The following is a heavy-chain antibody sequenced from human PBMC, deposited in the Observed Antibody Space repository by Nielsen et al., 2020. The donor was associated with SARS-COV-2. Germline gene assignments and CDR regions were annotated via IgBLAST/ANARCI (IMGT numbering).Heavy chain of an antibody. V-gene: IGHV3-33*01. CDR3: ARTTGLGDGYNQFLPNDYYYYGMDV. Sequence: VRQAPGKGLEWVAVIWYDGSNKYYADSVKGRFTISRDNSKNTLYLQMNSLRAEDTAVYYCARTTGLGDGYNQFLPNDYYYYGMDVWGQGTTVTVSS. CDR2: IWYDGSNK. J-gene: IGHJ6*02. D-gene: IGHD5-24*01.